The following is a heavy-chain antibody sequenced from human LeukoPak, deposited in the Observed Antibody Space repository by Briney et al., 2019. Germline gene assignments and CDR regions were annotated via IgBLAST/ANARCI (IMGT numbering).Heavy chain of an antibody. J-gene: IGHJ2*01. Sequence: PGRTLRLSREGSGFSVSTKYMNWARQAPAKGLEWVSILYSGSSTYYTDSVKGRFTVSRDDSKNTLYLHMNSLGVEDTAVYYCARVGDHYHWYLDVWGRGTLVTVSS. V-gene: IGHV3-53*01. D-gene: IGHD3-10*01. CDR2: LYSGSST. CDR3: ARVGDHYHWYLDV. CDR1: GFSVSTKY.